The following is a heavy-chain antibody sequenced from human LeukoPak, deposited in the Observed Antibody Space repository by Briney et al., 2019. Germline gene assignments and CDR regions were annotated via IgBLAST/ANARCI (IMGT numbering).Heavy chain of an antibody. V-gene: IGHV1-69*05. J-gene: IGHJ4*02. Sequence: GASVKVSCKASGGTFSSYAISWVRQAPGQGLEWMGGIIPIFGTANYAQKFQGRVTITTDESTSTAYMELSSLRSEDTAVYYCAKGPRWAPPSDFDYWGQGTLVTVSS. CDR1: GGTFSSYA. CDR3: AKGPRWAPPSDFDY. CDR2: IIPIFGTA. D-gene: IGHD4-23*01.